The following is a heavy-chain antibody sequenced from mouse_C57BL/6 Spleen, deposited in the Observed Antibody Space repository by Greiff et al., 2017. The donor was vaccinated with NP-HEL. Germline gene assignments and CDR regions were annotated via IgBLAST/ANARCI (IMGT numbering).Heavy chain of an antibody. V-gene: IGHV5-17*01. Sequence: EVQRVESGGGLVKPGGSLKLSCAASGFTFSDYGMHWVRQAPEKGLEWVAYISSGSSTIYYADPVKGRFTISRDNAKNTLFLQMTSLRSEDTAMYYCARDGYYGRAFAYWGQGTLVTVSA. CDR3: ARDGYYGRAFAY. D-gene: IGHD2-3*01. CDR1: GFTFSDYG. J-gene: IGHJ3*01. CDR2: ISSGSSTI.